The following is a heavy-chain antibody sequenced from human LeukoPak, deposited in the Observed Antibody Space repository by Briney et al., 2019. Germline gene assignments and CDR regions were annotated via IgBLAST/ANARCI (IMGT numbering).Heavy chain of an antibody. V-gene: IGHV4-34*01. D-gene: IGHD5-18*01. CDR3: ARGSAAMVSYYYYGMDV. CDR1: GFTFSTYN. Sequence: GSLRLSCAASGFTFSTYNVYWIRQPPGKGLEWIGEINHSGSTNYNPSLKSRVTISVDTSKNQFSLKLSSVTAADTAVYYCARGSAAMVSYYYYGMDVWGQGTTVTVSS. J-gene: IGHJ6*02. CDR2: INHSGST.